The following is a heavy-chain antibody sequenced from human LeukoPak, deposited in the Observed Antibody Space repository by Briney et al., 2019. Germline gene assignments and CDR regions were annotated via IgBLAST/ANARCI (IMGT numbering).Heavy chain of an antibody. Sequence: PGGSLRLSCAASGFSFRDYTMNWVRQAPGKGPEWLASISSSSSYIYFANSVRGRFTISRDNAKNSLYLQMNSLRAEDTAVYYCAKDSPSRTATTEVPVDYWGQGTLVTVSS. CDR1: GFSFRDYT. CDR3: AKDSPSRTATTEVPVDY. CDR2: ISSSSSYI. D-gene: IGHD1/OR15-1a*01. V-gene: IGHV3-21*01. J-gene: IGHJ4*02.